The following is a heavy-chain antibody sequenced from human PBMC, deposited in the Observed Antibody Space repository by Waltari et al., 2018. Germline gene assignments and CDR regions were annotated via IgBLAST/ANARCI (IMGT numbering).Heavy chain of an antibody. CDR1: GYTFTGHV. CDR2: VNTNTGDT. D-gene: IGHD3-3*01. Sequence: QVHLVQSGAEVKKPGASVTVSCKASGYTFTGHVIHWVRQAPGQGLEWVGSVNTNTGDTYSAQKFEGRFTLTRDTSISTAYLDLSRLTSDDTAVYYCARVLYDFWGGYHPTDVFDFWGQGTVVIVAS. J-gene: IGHJ3*01. V-gene: IGHV1-2*02. CDR3: ARVLYDFWGGYHPTDVFDF.